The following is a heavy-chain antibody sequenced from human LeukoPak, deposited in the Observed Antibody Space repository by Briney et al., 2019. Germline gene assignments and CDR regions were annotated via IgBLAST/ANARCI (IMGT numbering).Heavy chain of an antibody. Sequence: GGPLRLSCEAFELTFSGYAMSWVRQAPGKGLEWVAFIRYDGSNKYYADSVKGRFTISRDNSKNTLYLQMNSLRAEDTAVYYCAGLVPAASKYYYYYMDVWGKGTTVTVSS. V-gene: IGHV3-30*02. CDR1: ELTFSGYA. CDR3: AGLVPAASKYYYYYMDV. J-gene: IGHJ6*03. CDR2: IRYDGSNK. D-gene: IGHD2-2*01.